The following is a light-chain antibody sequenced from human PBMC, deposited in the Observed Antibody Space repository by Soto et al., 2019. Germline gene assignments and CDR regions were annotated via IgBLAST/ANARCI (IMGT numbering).Light chain of an antibody. Sequence: QSALTQPPSASGSPGQSVTISCTGTSSDVGGYYYVSWYQHHPGKAPKLIIYEDNKRPSGVSNRFSGSKSANTASLTIAGLQAGDEADYYCCSYAGGNAWVFGGGTKVTVL. CDR2: EDN. J-gene: IGLJ3*02. V-gene: IGLV2-8*01. CDR1: SSDVGGYYY. CDR3: CSYAGGNAWV.